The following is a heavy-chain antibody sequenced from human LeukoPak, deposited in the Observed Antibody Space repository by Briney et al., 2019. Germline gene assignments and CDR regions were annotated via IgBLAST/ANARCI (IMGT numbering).Heavy chain of an antibody. D-gene: IGHD2-2*02. V-gene: IGHV1-69*13. CDR1: GGTFSSYA. J-gene: IGHJ4*02. Sequence: GASVKFSCKASGGTFSSYAISWVRQAPGQGLEWMGGIIPIFGTANYAQKFQGRVTITADESTSTAYMELSSLRSEDTAVYYCARGTPYCSGASCYNYWGQGTLVTVSS. CDR2: IIPIFGTA. CDR3: ARGTPYCSGASCYNY.